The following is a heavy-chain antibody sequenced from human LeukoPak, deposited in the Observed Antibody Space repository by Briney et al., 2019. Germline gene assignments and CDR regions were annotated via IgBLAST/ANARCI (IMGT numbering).Heavy chain of an antibody. V-gene: IGHV3-30*18. CDR2: ISYDGSNK. D-gene: IGHD3-22*01. J-gene: IGHJ4*02. Sequence: GGSLRLSCAASGFTFSSYGMHWVRQAPGKGLEWVAVISYDGSNKYYADSVKGRFTISRDNSKNTLYLQMNSLRAEDTAVCYCAKNGFYYDSSGYYGNWGQGTLVTVSS. CDR1: GFTFSSYG. CDR3: AKNGFYYDSSGYYGN.